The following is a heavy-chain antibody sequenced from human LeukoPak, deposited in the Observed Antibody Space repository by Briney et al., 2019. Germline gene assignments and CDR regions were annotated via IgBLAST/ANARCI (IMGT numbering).Heavy chain of an antibody. CDR2: ISAYNGNT. CDR1: GYTFTSYG. Sequence: ASVKVSCKASGYTFTSYGISWARQAPGQGLEWMGWISAYNGNTNYAQKLQGRVTMTTDTSTSTAYMELRSLRSDDTAVYYCARSIVISAYYYDSSGYDDAFDIWGQGTMVTVSS. V-gene: IGHV1-18*01. CDR3: ARSIVISAYYYDSSGYDDAFDI. J-gene: IGHJ3*02. D-gene: IGHD3-22*01.